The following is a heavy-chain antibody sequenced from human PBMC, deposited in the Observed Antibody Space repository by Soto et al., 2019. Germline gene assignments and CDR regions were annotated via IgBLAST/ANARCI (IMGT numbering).Heavy chain of an antibody. J-gene: IGHJ4*02. CDR2: IYYTGST. CDR3: ARSGYYGFVY. D-gene: IGHD3-10*01. CDR1: GESVIDYY. V-gene: IGHV4-59*02. Sequence: SETLSLTCAVSGESVIDYYWSGIRQPPGKGLEWIGHIYYTGSTNYNPSLRSRVTMSQDTSKNQFSLKLASVTAADTAVYYCARSGYYGFVYWGQGALVAVSS.